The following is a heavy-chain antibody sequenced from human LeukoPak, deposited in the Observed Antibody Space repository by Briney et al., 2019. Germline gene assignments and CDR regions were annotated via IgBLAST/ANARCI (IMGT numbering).Heavy chain of an antibody. Sequence: PGGSLRLSCAVSGFTVSSNYMSWVRQAPGKGLEWVSVIYSGGSTYYADSVKGRFTISRDNSKNTLYLQMKSLRAEDTAVYYCAKDIGQGTIAAAGGGYYYYGMDVWGQGTTVTVSS. J-gene: IGHJ6*02. CDR2: IYSGGST. CDR1: GFTVSSNY. CDR3: AKDIGQGTIAAAGGGYYYYGMDV. V-gene: IGHV3-66*01. D-gene: IGHD6-13*01.